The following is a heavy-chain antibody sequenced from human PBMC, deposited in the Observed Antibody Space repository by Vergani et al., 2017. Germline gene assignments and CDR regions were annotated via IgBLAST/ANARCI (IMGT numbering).Heavy chain of an antibody. D-gene: IGHD3-22*01. V-gene: IGHV3-30*18. J-gene: IGHJ4*02. Sequence: QVQLVESGGGVVQPGRSLRLSCAASGFTFSSYGMHWVRQAPGKGLEWVAVISYDGSNKYYADSVKGRFTISRDSSKNTLYLQMNSLRAEDTAVYYCAKVPSYYYDSSGPPFDWGQGTLVTVSS. CDR2: ISYDGSNK. CDR3: AKVPSYYYDSSGPPFD. CDR1: GFTFSSYG.